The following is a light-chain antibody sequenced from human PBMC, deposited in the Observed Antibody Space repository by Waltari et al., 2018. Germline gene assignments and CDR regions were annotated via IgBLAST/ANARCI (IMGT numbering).Light chain of an antibody. J-gene: IGKJ3*01. Sequence: DVVMTQSPLSLPVTLGQPASISCRSSQSLVHSDGNTYLNWFQQRPGQSPRRLIYKVSNRDSGVPDRFSGSGSGTDFTLKISRVEAEYVGVYYCMQGTHWPPLTFGPGTKVDIK. CDR1: QSLVHSDGNTY. V-gene: IGKV2-30*02. CDR2: KVS. CDR3: MQGTHWPPLT.